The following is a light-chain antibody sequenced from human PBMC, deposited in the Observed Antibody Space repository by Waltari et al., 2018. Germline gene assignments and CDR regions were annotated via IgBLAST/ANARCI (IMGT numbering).Light chain of an antibody. CDR3: QQYNNWPLS. Sequence: EIVMTQSPATLSVSPGERATLSCRASQSISSNLAWYQQKPGQAPRLLIYGASTRATGIPARFSGSGSGTEFTLTINSLQSEDFAVYFCQQYNNWPLSFGQGTKVESK. CDR2: GAS. J-gene: IGKJ1*01. V-gene: IGKV3-15*01. CDR1: QSISSN.